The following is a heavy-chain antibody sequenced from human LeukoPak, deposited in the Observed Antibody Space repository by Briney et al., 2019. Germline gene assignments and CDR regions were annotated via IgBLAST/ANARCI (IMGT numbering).Heavy chain of an antibody. V-gene: IGHV4-38-2*01. J-gene: IGHJ4*02. Sequence: SETLSLTCVVSGYSISSGYYWGWIRQPPGKGLEWIGGIYHSGGTYYNPSLKSRVTISVDTSKNQFSLKLSSVTAADTAVYYCARGLPPPERYSYGPHCFDYWGQGTLVTVSS. D-gene: IGHD5-18*01. CDR1: GYSISSGYY. CDR3: ARGLPPPERYSYGPHCFDY. CDR2: IYHSGGT.